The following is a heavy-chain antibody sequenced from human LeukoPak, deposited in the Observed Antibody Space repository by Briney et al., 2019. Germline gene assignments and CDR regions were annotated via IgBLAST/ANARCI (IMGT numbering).Heavy chain of an antibody. V-gene: IGHV4-59*08. J-gene: IGHJ4*02. CDR3: ASLRYSYGFFDY. CDR2: VYYSGIT. Sequence: SETLSLTCTVSGGSISSYYWSWIRQPPGKGLEWIGYVYYSGITTYNPSLKSRVTISVDTSKNQFSLKLSSVTAADTAVYYCASLRYSYGFFDYWGQGALVTVSS. D-gene: IGHD5-18*01. CDR1: GGSISSYY.